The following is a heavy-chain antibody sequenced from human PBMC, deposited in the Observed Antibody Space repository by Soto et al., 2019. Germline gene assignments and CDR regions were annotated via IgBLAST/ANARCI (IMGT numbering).Heavy chain of an antibody. CDR2: ISSNGIST. V-gene: IGHV3-64*02. D-gene: IGHD6-13*01. J-gene: IGHJ6*02. CDR3: ARGSSVTHYYFGMDV. CDR1: GFTFSNYA. Sequence: GGSLRLSCAASGFTFSNYAMHWVRQAPGKGLEYVSAISSNGISTYYADSVKGRFTISRDNSKNMLYLQVGNLRAEDMAVYYCARGSSVTHYYFGMDVWGQGTTVTVSS.